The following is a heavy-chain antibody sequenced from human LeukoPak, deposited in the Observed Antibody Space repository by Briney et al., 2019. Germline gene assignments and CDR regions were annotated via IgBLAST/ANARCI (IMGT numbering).Heavy chain of an antibody. V-gene: IGHV4-59*01. CDR2: IYYSGST. D-gene: IGHD3-10*01. CDR3: ARDSGVRANYYYYYGMDV. J-gene: IGHJ6*02. Sequence: SETLSLTCTVSGGSISSYYWSWIRQPPGKGLEWIGYIYYSGSTNYNPSLKSRVTISVDTSKNQFSLKLSSVTAADTAVYYCARDSGVRANYYYYYGMDVWGQGTTVTVS. CDR1: GGSISSYY.